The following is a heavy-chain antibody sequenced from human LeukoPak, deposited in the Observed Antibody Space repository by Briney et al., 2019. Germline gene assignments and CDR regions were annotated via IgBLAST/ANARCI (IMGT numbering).Heavy chain of an antibody. CDR3: ARLWFGAYYFDY. Sequence: SETLSLTYTVSGGSISSYYWSWIRQPPGKGLEWIGYIYYSGSTNYNPSLKSRVTISVDTSKNQFSLKLSSVTAADTAVYYCARLWFGAYYFDYWGQGTLVTVSS. D-gene: IGHD3-10*01. J-gene: IGHJ4*02. V-gene: IGHV4-59*08. CDR2: IYYSGST. CDR1: GGSISSYY.